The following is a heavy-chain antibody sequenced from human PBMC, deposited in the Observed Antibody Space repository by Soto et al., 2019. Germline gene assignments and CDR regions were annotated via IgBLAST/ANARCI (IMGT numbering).Heavy chain of an antibody. D-gene: IGHD3-10*01. CDR2: INHSGST. J-gene: IGHJ6*02. V-gene: IGHV4-34*01. Sequence: RRILKQQRKGLEWIGEINHSGSTNYNPYLKSRVTISVDKSKNQFSLKLSSVTAEDTAVYYCARTMVRGRNYYYGMDAWGQGTTVTV. CDR3: ARTMVRGRNYYYGMDA.